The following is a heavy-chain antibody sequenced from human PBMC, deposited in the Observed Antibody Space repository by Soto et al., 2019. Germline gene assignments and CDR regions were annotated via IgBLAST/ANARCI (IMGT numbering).Heavy chain of an antibody. J-gene: IGHJ5*02. V-gene: IGHV4-31*03. D-gene: IGHD6-13*01. CDR3: ARGVIAAAGGTGWDNWFDP. CDR1: GGSISSGGYY. CDR2: IYYSGST. Sequence: SETLSLTCTVSGGSISSGGYYWSWIRQHPGKGLEWIGYIYYSGSTYYNPSLKSRVTISVDTSKNQSSLKLSSVTAADTAVYYCARGVIAAAGGTGWDNWFDPWGQGTLVTVSS.